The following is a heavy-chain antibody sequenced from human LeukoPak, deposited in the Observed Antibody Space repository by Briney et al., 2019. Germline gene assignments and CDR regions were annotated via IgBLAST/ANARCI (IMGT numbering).Heavy chain of an antibody. V-gene: IGHV3-21*01. J-gene: IGHJ4*02. CDR1: GFTFSSYT. CDR2: ISSSSSYI. Sequence: PGGSLRLSCAASGFTFSSYTMNWVRQAPGKGLEWVSSISSSSSYIYYADSVKGRFTISRDNAKNSLYLQMNSLRAEDTAVYYCARDGEWFRRGYYFDYWGQGTLVTVSS. CDR3: ARDGEWFRRGYYFDY. D-gene: IGHD3-3*01.